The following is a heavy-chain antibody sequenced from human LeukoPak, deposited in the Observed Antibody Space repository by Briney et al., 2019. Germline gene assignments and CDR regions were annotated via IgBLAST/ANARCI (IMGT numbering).Heavy chain of an antibody. CDR3: AKEAHYYDSSGYYDY. J-gene: IGHJ4*02. D-gene: IGHD3-22*01. Sequence: GGSLRLSCAASGFTFSSYSMNWVRQAPGKGLEWVSAISGSGGSTYYADSVKGRFTISRDNSKNTLYLQMNSLRAEDTAVYYCAKEAHYYDSSGYYDYWGQGTLVTVSS. CDR1: GFTFSSYS. V-gene: IGHV3-23*01. CDR2: ISGSGGST.